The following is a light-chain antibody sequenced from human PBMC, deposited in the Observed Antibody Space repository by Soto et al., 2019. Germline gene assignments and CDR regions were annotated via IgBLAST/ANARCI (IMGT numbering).Light chain of an antibody. CDR2: DAS. CDR3: QQRSNWPPVFT. CDR1: QSVSSY. J-gene: IGKJ3*01. Sequence: EIVLTQSPATLSLSPGERATLSCRASQSVSSYLAWYQQKAGQAPRLPIYDASNRATGIPARFSGSGSGTDFTLTISSLEPEDFAVYYCQQRSNWPPVFTFGPGTKVDIK. V-gene: IGKV3-11*01.